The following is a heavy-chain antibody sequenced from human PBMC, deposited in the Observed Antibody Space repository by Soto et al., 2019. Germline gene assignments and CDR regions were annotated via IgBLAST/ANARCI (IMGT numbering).Heavy chain of an antibody. V-gene: IGHV1-69*01. J-gene: IGHJ4*02. CDR2: IIPIFGTA. Sequence: QVQLVQSGAEVKKPGSSVKVSCKASGGTFSSYSINWVRQAPGQGLEWMGEIIPIFGTANYAQKFQGRVTMTADEATSTAYMELSSRRSEDTAVYYGAREGGRHSGGIDYWGQGTLVTVS. CDR3: AREGGRHSGGIDY. CDR1: GGTFSSYS. D-gene: IGHD1-26*01.